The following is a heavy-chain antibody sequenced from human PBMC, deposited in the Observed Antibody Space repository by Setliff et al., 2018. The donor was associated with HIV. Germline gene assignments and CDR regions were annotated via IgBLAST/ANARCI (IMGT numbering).Heavy chain of an antibody. V-gene: IGHV3-30*18. CDR1: GFTFNNYG. Sequence: LRLSCGASGFTFNNYGMHWVRRAPGNGLEWVASISYHERDTFYADSVKGRFTISRDNSKNMLYLQMNSLTTEDTAVYYCAKPTTVVTSYYFDSWGQGTQVTVSS. J-gene: IGHJ4*02. CDR3: AKPTTVVTSYYFDS. CDR2: ISYHERDT. D-gene: IGHD4-17*01.